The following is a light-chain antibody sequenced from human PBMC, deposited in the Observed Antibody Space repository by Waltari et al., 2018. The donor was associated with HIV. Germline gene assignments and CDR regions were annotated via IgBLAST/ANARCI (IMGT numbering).Light chain of an antibody. V-gene: IGKV3-11*01. CDR1: QSISSH. J-gene: IGKJ4*01. CDR2: DAS. CDR3: QHRSNWPPLT. Sequence: EVVLTQSPATLSLSTGARATLSCRSSQSISSHLACYHQHPGQAPRLLIYDASNRATGIPARFSGSGSGSDFTLSISSLDPEDFAVYYCQHRSNWPPLTFGGGTKVEI.